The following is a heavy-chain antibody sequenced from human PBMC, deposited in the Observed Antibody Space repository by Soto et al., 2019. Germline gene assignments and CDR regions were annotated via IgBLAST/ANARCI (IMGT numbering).Heavy chain of an antibody. CDR2: IYYSGST. CDR1: GGSISSYY. D-gene: IGHD5-18*01. J-gene: IGHJ4*02. CDR3: ARVDTAMDALDY. V-gene: IGHV4-59*12. Sequence: SETLSLTCTVSGGSISSYYWSWIRQPPGKGLEWIGYIYYSGSTYYNPSLKSRVTISVDTSKNQFSLKLSSVTAADTAVYYCARVDTAMDALDYWGQGTLVTVSS.